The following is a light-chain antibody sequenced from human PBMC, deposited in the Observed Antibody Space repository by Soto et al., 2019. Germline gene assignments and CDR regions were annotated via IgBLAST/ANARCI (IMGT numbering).Light chain of an antibody. CDR1: QSIGSSY. Sequence: VLTQSPGTLYLSPGERATISCRASQSIGSSYLAWYQHKPGQAPRLLIYGASSRATGISHRFSGSGSGTDFTLTISRLEPEDCGVYYCQQYGGSPPFTFGQGTSLEIK. J-gene: IGKJ2*01. CDR2: GAS. CDR3: QQYGGSPPFT. V-gene: IGKV3-20*01.